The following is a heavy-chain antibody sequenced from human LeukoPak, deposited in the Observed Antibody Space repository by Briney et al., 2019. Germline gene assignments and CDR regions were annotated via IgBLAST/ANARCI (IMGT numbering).Heavy chain of an antibody. V-gene: IGHV1-2*02. CDR3: ARNGYSSRLYYYYCMDV. Sequence: ASVKVSCKASGYTFTGYYMHWVRQAPGQGLEWMGWINPNSGGTNYAQKFQGRVTMTRDTSISTAYMELSRLRSDDTAVYYCARNGYSSRLYYYYCMDVWGQGTTVTVSS. D-gene: IGHD6-13*01. CDR1: GYTFTGYY. CDR2: INPNSGGT. J-gene: IGHJ6*02.